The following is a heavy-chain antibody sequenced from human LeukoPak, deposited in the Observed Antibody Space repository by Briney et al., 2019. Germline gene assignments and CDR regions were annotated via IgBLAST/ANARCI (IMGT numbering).Heavy chain of an antibody. Sequence: GGSLRLSCAASGFTFSIYGMHWVRQAPGKGLEWVAVISYDGSNKYYSDSVKGRFTVSRDNSKNTLYLQMNSLRVEDTATYYCTRAASHDSSGYYLVNWGQGTLVTVSS. CDR2: ISYDGSNK. V-gene: IGHV3-30*03. J-gene: IGHJ4*02. CDR3: TRAASHDSSGYYLVN. CDR1: GFTFSIYG. D-gene: IGHD3-22*01.